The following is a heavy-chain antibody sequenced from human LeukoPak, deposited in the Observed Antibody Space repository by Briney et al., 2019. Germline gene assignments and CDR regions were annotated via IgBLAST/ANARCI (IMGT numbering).Heavy chain of an antibody. J-gene: IGHJ4*02. CDR2: TSYDGSNK. CDR1: GFTFSSYG. D-gene: IGHD6-19*01. Sequence: GGSLRLSCAASGFTFSSYGMHWVRQAPGKGLEWVAVTSYDGSNKYYADSVKGRFTISRDNSKNTLYLQMNSLRAEDTAVYYCARVGDSSGWYYFDYWGQGTLVTVSS. CDR3: ARVGDSSGWYYFDY. V-gene: IGHV3-30*03.